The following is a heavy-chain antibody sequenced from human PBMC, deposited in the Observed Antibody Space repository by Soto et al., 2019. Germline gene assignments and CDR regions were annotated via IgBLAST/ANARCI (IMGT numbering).Heavy chain of an antibody. Sequence: SETLSLTCTVSGGSISSYYWSWIRQPPGKGLEWIGYIYYSGSTNYNPSLKSRVTISVDTSKNQFSLKLSSVTAADTAVYYCARWPREPGRAGAFDIWGQGTMVTVSS. J-gene: IGHJ3*02. CDR3: ARWPREPGRAGAFDI. CDR1: GGSISSYY. CDR2: IYYSGST. D-gene: IGHD5-12*01. V-gene: IGHV4-59*01.